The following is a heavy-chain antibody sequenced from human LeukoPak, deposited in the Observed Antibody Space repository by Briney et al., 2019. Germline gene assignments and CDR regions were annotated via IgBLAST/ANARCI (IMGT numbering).Heavy chain of an antibody. J-gene: IGHJ3*02. CDR1: GFSFSSYW. V-gene: IGHV3-74*01. Sequence: GGSLRLSCAASGFSFSSYWLHWVRQAPGKGLVWVSHIKSDGSSTSYADSVKGRFTISRDNAKNTLYLQMDSLRVEDAAVYYCATVGGVSGRAFDMWGQGTVVTVSS. CDR2: IKSDGSST. CDR3: ATVGGVSGRAFDM. D-gene: IGHD2-8*01.